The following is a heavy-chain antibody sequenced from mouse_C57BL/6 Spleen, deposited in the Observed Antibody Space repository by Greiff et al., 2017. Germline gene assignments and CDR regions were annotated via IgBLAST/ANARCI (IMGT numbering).Heavy chain of an antibody. CDR2: IHPNSGST. CDR1: GYTFTSYW. CDR3: AREDYDYDEFAMDY. J-gene: IGHJ4*01. Sequence: QVQLQQPGAELVKPGASVKLSCKASGYTFTSYWMHWVKPRPGQGLEWIGMIHPNSGSTNYNEKFKSKATLTVDKSSSTAYMQLSSLTSEDSAVYYCAREDYDYDEFAMDYWGQGTSVTVSS. D-gene: IGHD2-4*01. V-gene: IGHV1-64*01.